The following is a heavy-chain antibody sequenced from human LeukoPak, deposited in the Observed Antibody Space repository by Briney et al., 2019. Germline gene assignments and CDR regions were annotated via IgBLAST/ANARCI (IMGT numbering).Heavy chain of an antibody. CDR3: ARDCGSGCYYYYMDV. V-gene: IGHV1-18*01. D-gene: IGHD3-3*01. CDR1: GYTFTSYG. Sequence: ASVKVSCKASGYTFTSYGISWVRQAPGQGLEWMGWISAYNSNTNYAQKKLQGRVTMTTDTSTSTAYMELRSLRSDDTAVYYCARDCGSGCYYYYMDVWGKGTTVTVSS. J-gene: IGHJ6*03. CDR2: ISAYNSNT.